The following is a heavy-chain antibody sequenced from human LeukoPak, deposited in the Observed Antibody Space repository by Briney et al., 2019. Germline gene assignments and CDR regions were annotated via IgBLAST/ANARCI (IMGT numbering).Heavy chain of an antibody. CDR1: GFTYSNYA. D-gene: IGHD2/OR15-2a*01. V-gene: IGHV3-23*01. Sequence: GGYLRLSCVASGFTYSNYAMTWVRQAPGKGLEWVSAISSSGHATYYADSVKGRFTISRDNPKNTLYLQMNSLRVEDTALYYCAKESNPLDVWGKGTTVTVSS. CDR3: AKESNPLDV. J-gene: IGHJ6*04. CDR2: ISSSGHAT.